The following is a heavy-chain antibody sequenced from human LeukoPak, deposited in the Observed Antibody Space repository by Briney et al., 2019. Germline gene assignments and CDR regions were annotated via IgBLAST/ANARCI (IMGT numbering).Heavy chain of an antibody. V-gene: IGHV3-23*01. Sequence: PGGSLRLSCAASGFTFSSYAMSWVRQAPGKGLEWVSAISGSGGSTYYADSVKGRFTISRDNSKNTLYLQMNSLRAEDTAVYYCARDTTSYDFWSGYWVYDAFDIWGQGTMVTVSS. J-gene: IGHJ3*02. D-gene: IGHD3-3*01. CDR3: ARDTTSYDFWSGYWVYDAFDI. CDR2: ISGSGGST. CDR1: GFTFSSYA.